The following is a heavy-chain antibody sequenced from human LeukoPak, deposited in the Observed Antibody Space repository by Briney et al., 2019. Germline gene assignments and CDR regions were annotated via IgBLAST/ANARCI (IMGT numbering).Heavy chain of an antibody. D-gene: IGHD3-22*01. V-gene: IGHV4-31*03. Sequence: SETLSLTCTVPGGSISSGGYYWSWIRQHPGKGLEWIGYIYYSGSTYYNPSLKSRVTISVDTSKNQFSLKLSSVTAADTAVYYCARALRSNGRLVVVMFFDYWGQGTLVTVSS. CDR2: IYYSGST. J-gene: IGHJ4*02. CDR3: ARALRSNGRLVVVMFFDY. CDR1: GGSISSGGYY.